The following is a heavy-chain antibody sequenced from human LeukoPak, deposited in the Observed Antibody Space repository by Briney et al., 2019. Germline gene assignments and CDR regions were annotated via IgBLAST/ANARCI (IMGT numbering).Heavy chain of an antibody. J-gene: IGHJ6*03. CDR1: GGSFSGYY. CDR2: INHSGST. V-gene: IGHV4-34*01. CDR3: ARRPWTDPSPYYYYMGV. Sequence: SETLSLTCAVYGGSFSGYYWSWIRQPPGKGLEWIGEINHSGSTNYNPSLKSRVTISVDTSKNQFSLKLSSVTAADTAVYYCARRPWTDPSPYYYYMGVWGKGTTVTVSS. D-gene: IGHD3/OR15-3a*01.